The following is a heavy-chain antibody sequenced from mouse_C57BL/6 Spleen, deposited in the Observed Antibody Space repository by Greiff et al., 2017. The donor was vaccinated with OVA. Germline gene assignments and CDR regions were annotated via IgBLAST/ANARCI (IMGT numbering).Heavy chain of an antibody. CDR3: ARNSYYYGSSGWYFDV. CDR1: GYTFTSYW. V-gene: IGHV1-64*01. D-gene: IGHD1-1*01. Sequence: VQLQQPGAELVKPGASVKLSCKASGYTFTSYWMHWVKQRPGQGLEWIGMIHPNSGSTNYNEKFKSKATLTVDKSSSTAYMQLSSLTSEDSAVYYCARNSYYYGSSGWYFDVWGTGTTVTVSS. J-gene: IGHJ1*03. CDR2: IHPNSGST.